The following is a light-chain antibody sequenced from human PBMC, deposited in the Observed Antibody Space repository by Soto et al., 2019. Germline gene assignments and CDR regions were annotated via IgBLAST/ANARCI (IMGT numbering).Light chain of an antibody. Sequence: QSALTQPASVSGSPGQSITISCTGTSSDVGGYKYVSWYQQHPGKAPKLMIYDVSNRPSGVSNRFSGSKSGNTASLTISGLQAEDEADYYCSSYTSSSTLVFGGGTKLT. CDR1: SSDVGGYKY. CDR2: DVS. CDR3: SSYTSSSTLV. V-gene: IGLV2-14*01. J-gene: IGLJ2*01.